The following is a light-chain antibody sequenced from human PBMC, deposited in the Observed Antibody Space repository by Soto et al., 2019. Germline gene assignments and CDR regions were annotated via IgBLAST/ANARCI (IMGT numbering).Light chain of an antibody. CDR1: SSDVGGYNY. J-gene: IGLJ1*01. Sequence: SALTQPASVSGSPEQSITISCTGTSSDVGGYNYVSWYQLHPGKAPKLMVYEVSYRPSGVSSRFSGSKSANTASLTISGLQAEDEADYYCSSYASSTAYVFGTGTKVTVL. V-gene: IGLV2-14*01. CDR3: SSYASSTAYV. CDR2: EVS.